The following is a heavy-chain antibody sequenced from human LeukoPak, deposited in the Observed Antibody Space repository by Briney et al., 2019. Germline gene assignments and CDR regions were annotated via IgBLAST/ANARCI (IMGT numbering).Heavy chain of an antibody. CDR2: IDPSDSYT. D-gene: IGHD3-3*01. CDR1: GYTFTSYW. CDR3: ARHSHYDFWSGYLDY. Sequence: GESLGISCKGSGYTFTSYWISWVRQMPGKGLEWMGKIDPSDSYTSYSPSFQGHVTISADKSISAAFLRWGSLEASDTAMYYCARHSHYDFWSGYLDYWGQGTLVTVSS. J-gene: IGHJ4*02. V-gene: IGHV5-10-1*01.